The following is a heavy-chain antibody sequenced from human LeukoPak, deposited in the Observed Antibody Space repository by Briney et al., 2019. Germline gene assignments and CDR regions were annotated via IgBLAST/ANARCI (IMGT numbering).Heavy chain of an antibody. CDR2: ISSSSSTI. D-gene: IGHD1-26*01. V-gene: IGHV3-48*01. CDR1: GFIFRDFS. CDR3: AREQDWEGRIFDY. Sequence: GGSLRLSCSVSGFIFRDFSMSWVRQAPGKGLEWVSYISSSSSTIYYADSVKGRFTISRDNAKNSLYLQMNSLRAEDTAVYYCAREQDWEGRIFDYWGQGTLVTVSS. J-gene: IGHJ4*02.